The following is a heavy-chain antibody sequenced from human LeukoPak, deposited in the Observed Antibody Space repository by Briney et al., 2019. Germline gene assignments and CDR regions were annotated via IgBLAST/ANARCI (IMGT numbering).Heavy chain of an antibody. J-gene: IGHJ3*02. CDR3: ARDRSVYSSGWYSWDDAFDI. CDR2: ISWNSGSI. CDR1: GFTFDDYA. V-gene: IGHV3-9*01. Sequence: GGSLRLSCAASGFTFDDYAMHWVRQAPGKGLEWVSGISWNSGSIGYADSVKGRFTISRDNAKNSLYLQMNSLRAEDTAVYYCARDRSVYSSGWYSWDDAFDIWGQGTMVTVSS. D-gene: IGHD6-19*01.